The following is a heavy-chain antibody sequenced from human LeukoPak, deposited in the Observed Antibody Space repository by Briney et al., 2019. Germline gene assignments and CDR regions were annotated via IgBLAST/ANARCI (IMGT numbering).Heavy chain of an antibody. V-gene: IGHV1-58*01. Sequence: SVKVSCKASGFTFTSSAVQWVRQARGQRLEWIGWIVVGSGNTNYAQKFQGRVTMTRDTSTSTVYMELSSLRSEDTAVYYCARGGEWSGYTQPRDYWGQGTLVTVSS. CDR2: IVVGSGNT. CDR1: GFTFTSSA. D-gene: IGHD3-3*01. J-gene: IGHJ4*02. CDR3: ARGGEWSGYTQPRDY.